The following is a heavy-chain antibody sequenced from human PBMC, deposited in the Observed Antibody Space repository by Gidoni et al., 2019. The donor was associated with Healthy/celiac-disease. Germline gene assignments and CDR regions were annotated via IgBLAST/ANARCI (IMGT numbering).Heavy chain of an antibody. CDR3: ARVGYCGGDCYSGNTGPAYYYYGMDV. Sequence: QVQLVQSGAEVKKPGSSVKVSCKASGGTFSSYAISWVRQAPGQGLEWMGGIIPIFGTANYAQKFQGRVTITADESTSTAYMELSSLRSEDTAVYYCARVGYCGGDCYSGNTGPAYYYYGMDVWGQGTTVTVSS. CDR2: IIPIFGTA. J-gene: IGHJ6*02. CDR1: GGTFSSYA. V-gene: IGHV1-69*01. D-gene: IGHD2-21*02.